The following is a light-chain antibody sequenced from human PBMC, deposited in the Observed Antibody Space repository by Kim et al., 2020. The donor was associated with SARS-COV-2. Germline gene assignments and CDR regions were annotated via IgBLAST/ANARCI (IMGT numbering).Light chain of an antibody. J-gene: IGLJ1*01. CDR2: QDS. V-gene: IGLV3-1*01. CDR1: KLGDKY. Sequence: SVSPRQTASITCSGDKLGDKYACWYQQKPGQPPVLVIYQDSRRPSGIPERFSGSNSGNTATLTISGTQAMDEADYYCQAWDSSTEVVGTGTKVTVL. CDR3: QAWDSSTEV.